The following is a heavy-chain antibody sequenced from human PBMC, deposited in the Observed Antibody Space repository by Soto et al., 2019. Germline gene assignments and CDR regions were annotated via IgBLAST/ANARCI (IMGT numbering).Heavy chain of an antibody. J-gene: IGHJ1*01. CDR1: NDSIRRYY. CDR2: AFHTGGT. D-gene: IGHD5-12*01. CDR3: ASSELATLRDTEYFHH. V-gene: IGHV4-59*01. Sequence: QVQLQESGPGLVKPSETLSLTCTVSNDSIRRYYWSWIRQPPGRGLEWIGYAFHTGGTNYNPSLKSRVTISVDSSKSQFALKLTSVTAADTAVYFCASSELATLRDTEYFHHWGQGTLVTVSS.